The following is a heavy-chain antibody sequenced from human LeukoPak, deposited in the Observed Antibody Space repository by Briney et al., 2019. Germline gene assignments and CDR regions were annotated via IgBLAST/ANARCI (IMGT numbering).Heavy chain of an antibody. J-gene: IGHJ4*02. V-gene: IGHV3-23*01. Sequence: WVSAISSGGGSTYYADSVKGRFTISRDNSKNTLYLQMNSLRAEDTALYYCAKRAGSTWDFDYWGQGTLVTVSS. D-gene: IGHD6-6*01. CDR3: AKRAGSTWDFDY. CDR2: ISSGGGST.